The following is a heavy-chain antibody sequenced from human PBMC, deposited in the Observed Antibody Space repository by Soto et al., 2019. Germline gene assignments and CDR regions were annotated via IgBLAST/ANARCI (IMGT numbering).Heavy chain of an antibody. CDR3: AREGEGIPAHRY. CDR1: GDTFTTYT. Sequence: QVQLVQSGAEVKKPGSSVKVSCKASGDTFTTYTINWVRQAPGQGLEWMGGIVPILGAGNYAQKFQGRVTITADRSTNTAYLDLSSLRSDDTAVYYCAREGEGIPAHRYWGQGTLVTVSS. D-gene: IGHD3-16*01. J-gene: IGHJ4*02. CDR2: IVPILGAG. V-gene: IGHV1-69*06.